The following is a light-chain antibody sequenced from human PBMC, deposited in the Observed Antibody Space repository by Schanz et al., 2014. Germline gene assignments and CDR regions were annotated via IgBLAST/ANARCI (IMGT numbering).Light chain of an antibody. Sequence: QSALTQPASVSGSPGQSITLSCTGTSSDVGGYNYVSWYQQHPGKAPKLMIYEVSKRPSGVPDRFSGSKSGNTASLTVSGLHAEDEADYYCSSYAGSNKSVVFGGGTKLTVL. CDR1: SSDVGGYNY. J-gene: IGLJ2*01. CDR2: EVS. V-gene: IGLV2-8*01. CDR3: SSYAGSNKSVV.